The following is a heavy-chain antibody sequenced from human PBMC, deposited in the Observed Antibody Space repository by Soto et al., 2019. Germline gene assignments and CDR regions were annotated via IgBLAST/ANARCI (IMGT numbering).Heavy chain of an antibody. Sequence: EVQLLESGGGLVQPGGSVRLSCAASGFTFSSYAMSWVRQAPGKGLEWVSAISGSGGSTYYADSVKGRFTISRDNSKNTLDLQMNSLRAEDTAVYYCATQYGDSSGWPPYYYYGMDVWGQGTTVTVSS. J-gene: IGHJ6*02. CDR3: ATQYGDSSGWPPYYYYGMDV. CDR1: GFTFSSYA. CDR2: ISGSGGST. D-gene: IGHD6-19*01. V-gene: IGHV3-23*01.